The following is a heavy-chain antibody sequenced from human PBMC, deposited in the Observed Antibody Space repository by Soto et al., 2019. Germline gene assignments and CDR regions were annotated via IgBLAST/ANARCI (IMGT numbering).Heavy chain of an antibody. CDR1: GFTFSDYY. V-gene: IGHV3-11*01. CDR3: ARDLSPYSDYYDESTSETWFDP. Sequence: QVQLVASGGGLVQPGGSLRLSCAASGFTFSDYYMSWLRQPPGKGLEWVSYISKSGSITHFADSVKGRFAISRDNAKNTLYLQMSSLRAEDTALYYCARDLSPYSDYYDESTSETWFDPWGQGTLVTVSS. J-gene: IGHJ5*02. D-gene: IGHD3-16*01. CDR2: ISKSGSIT.